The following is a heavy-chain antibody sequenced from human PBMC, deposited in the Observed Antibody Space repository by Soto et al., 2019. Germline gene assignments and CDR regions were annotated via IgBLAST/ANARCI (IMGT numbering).Heavy chain of an antibody. CDR3: ARMGDVPYYYYGMDV. D-gene: IGHD3-16*01. CDR2: INSYNGNT. V-gene: IGHV1-18*01. J-gene: IGHJ6*02. CDR1: GYTFSRSG. Sequence: QVQLVQSGAEVKKPGASVKVSCKASGYTFSRSGISWVRQAPGQGLEWMGWINSYNGNTNYTQKMQGRITMTTDTPTSTAYMELRSLRSDDTAVYYCARMGDVPYYYYGMDVWGQGTTVIVSS.